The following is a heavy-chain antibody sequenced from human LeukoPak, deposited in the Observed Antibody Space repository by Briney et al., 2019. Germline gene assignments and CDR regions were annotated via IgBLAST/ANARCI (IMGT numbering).Heavy chain of an antibody. D-gene: IGHD5-12*01. CDR3: ARDRSGYEGGDY. CDR1: GYTFRSYG. J-gene: IGHJ4*02. V-gene: IGHV1-18*01. Sequence: ASVKVSCKASGYTFRSYGISWVRQAPGQGLEWMGWISPYNTNTDNAQNLQGRVTMTTDTSTSTAYMELRSLTSDDTALYYCARDRSGYEGGDYWGRGTLVTVSS. CDR2: ISPYNTNT.